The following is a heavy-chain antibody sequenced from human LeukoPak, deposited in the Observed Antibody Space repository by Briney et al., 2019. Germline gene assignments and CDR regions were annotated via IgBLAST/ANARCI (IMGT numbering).Heavy chain of an antibody. V-gene: IGHV3-33*01. J-gene: IGHJ4*02. CDR1: GFTFSSYG. CDR2: IWYDGSNK. Sequence: GGSLRLSCAASGFTFSSYGIHWVRQAPGKGLEWVAVIWYDGSNKNYADSVKGRFTISRDNSKNTLYLQMNSLRAEDTAIYYCARGRWTDVARGSYYFDYWGQGTLVSVSS. D-gene: IGHD1-1*01. CDR3: ARGRWTDVARGSYYFDY.